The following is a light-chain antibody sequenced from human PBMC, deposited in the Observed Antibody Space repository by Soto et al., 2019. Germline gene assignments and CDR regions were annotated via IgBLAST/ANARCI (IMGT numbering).Light chain of an antibody. Sequence: IQLTQSPSSLSASVGDRVTITCRASQSISSWLAWYQQKPGKAPKLLIYKASSLESGVPSRFSGSGSGTEFTLTISSLQPDDFATYYCQQYNSYCTFGGGTKVDIK. CDR3: QQYNSYCT. J-gene: IGKJ4*01. CDR2: KAS. CDR1: QSISSW. V-gene: IGKV1-5*03.